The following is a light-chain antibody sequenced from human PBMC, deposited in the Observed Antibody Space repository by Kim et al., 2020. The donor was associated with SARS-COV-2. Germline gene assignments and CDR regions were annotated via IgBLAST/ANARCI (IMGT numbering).Light chain of an antibody. V-gene: IGKV3-20*01. CDR2: GAS. CDR1: QSVRSSQ. J-gene: IGKJ2*01. Sequence: EIVLTQSPGTLSLSPGERATLSCRASQSVRSSQLAWYQQKPGQAPRLLMYGASSRATGIPDRFSGSGSGTDFALTISRLEPEDFAVYYCQHYDSSPYTFGQGTKLEI. CDR3: QHYDSSPYT.